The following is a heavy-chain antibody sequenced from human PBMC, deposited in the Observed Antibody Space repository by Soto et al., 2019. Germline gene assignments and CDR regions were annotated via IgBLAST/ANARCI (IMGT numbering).Heavy chain of an antibody. D-gene: IGHD2-15*01. CDR2: IVGSGGST. J-gene: IGHJ4*02. CDR1: GFTFSSYA. Sequence: EVQLLESGGGLVQPGGSLRLSCAASGFTFSSYAMRWVRQAPGKGLEWVSAIVGSGGSTYYAASVKGRVTISRDKSKNTLSLQMDSLRAEDTAVYYCAKGECSGCSCYGSDYWGQGTLVTVSS. CDR3: AKGECSGCSCYGSDY. V-gene: IGHV3-23*01.